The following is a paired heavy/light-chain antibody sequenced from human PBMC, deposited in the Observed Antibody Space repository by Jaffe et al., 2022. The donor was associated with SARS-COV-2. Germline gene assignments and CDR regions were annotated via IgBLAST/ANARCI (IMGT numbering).Heavy chain of an antibody. CDR2: VYYTGST. Sequence: QVQLQESGPGLVKPSETLSLTCTASDYSLSSGHYSGWIRQSPGKGLEWIGSVYYTGSTYSNPSLKSRVTISIETSKNQFSLQLTSVTAADTAVYYCATQSAHCGGDCYLAYAFDMWGQGKLVTVSS. V-gene: IGHV4-38-2*02. CDR3: ATQSAHCGGDCYLAYAFDM. D-gene: IGHD2-21*02. J-gene: IGHJ3*02. CDR1: DYSLSSGHY.
Light chain of an antibody. CDR1: SSNIGSNA. Sequence: QSVLTQAPSASGTPGQSVTISCSGSSSNIGSNAVNWYQQLPGTAPKLLIYSDSRRPSGVPDRFSGSKSGTSASLAISGLQSEDEADYYCAAWDDSPNGYVFGTGTKVTV. CDR3: AAWDDSPNGYV. J-gene: IGLJ1*01. V-gene: IGLV1-44*01. CDR2: SDS.